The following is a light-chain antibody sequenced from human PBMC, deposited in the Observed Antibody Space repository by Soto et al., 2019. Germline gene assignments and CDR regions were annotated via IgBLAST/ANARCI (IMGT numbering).Light chain of an antibody. CDR3: QPYNSYSWT. CDR1: QNIRGW. Sequence: DIRMTQSPSTLSTSVGDRVTITCRASQNIRGWLAWYQQKPGKAPKLLIYDASTLESGVPSRFSGSGSGTDFTLTISSLQPDDFATYYCQPYNSYSWTFGQGTTVAIK. V-gene: IGKV1-5*01. J-gene: IGKJ1*01. CDR2: DAS.